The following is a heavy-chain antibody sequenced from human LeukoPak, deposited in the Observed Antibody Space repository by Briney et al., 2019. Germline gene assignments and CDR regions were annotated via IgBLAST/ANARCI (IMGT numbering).Heavy chain of an antibody. Sequence: GGSLRLSCVVSGFSLRSYEMNWVRQPPGKGLEWVSYISSSGGTIYYADSVKGRFTISRDNAKNSLYLQMNRLRAEDTAVYYCTRDPTGGNHYGPFDYWGQGTLVTVSS. CDR3: TRDPTGGNHYGPFDY. J-gene: IGHJ4*02. CDR1: GFSLRSYE. D-gene: IGHD2-8*02. V-gene: IGHV3-48*03. CDR2: ISSSGGTI.